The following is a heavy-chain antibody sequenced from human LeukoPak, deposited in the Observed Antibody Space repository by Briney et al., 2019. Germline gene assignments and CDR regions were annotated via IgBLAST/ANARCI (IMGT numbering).Heavy chain of an antibody. J-gene: IGHJ4*02. CDR3: ARGRRPMVRGVIMTPNFDY. V-gene: IGHV4-4*07. D-gene: IGHD3-10*01. CDR2: IYTSGST. CDR1: SGSISSYY. Sequence: SETLSLTCTVSSGSISSYYWSWIRQPAGKGLEWIGRIYTSGSTNYNPSLKSRVTISVDTSKNQFSLKLSSVTAADTAVYYCARGRRPMVRGVIMTPNFDYWGQGTLVTVSS.